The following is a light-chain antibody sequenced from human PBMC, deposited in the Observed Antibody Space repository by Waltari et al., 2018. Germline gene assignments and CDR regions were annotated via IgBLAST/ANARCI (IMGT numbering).Light chain of an antibody. CDR3: YSTDSNSNYGV. Sequence: SYEWTQPPSVSVSPGQTARITCSGGALAKKYASWYQKKPGQAPVLILYEDTKRPSEIPERFSGSISGTMATLTISGAQVEDEAVYYCYSTDSNSNYGVFGGGTKLTVL. CDR1: ALAKKY. V-gene: IGLV3-10*01. J-gene: IGLJ2*01. CDR2: EDT.